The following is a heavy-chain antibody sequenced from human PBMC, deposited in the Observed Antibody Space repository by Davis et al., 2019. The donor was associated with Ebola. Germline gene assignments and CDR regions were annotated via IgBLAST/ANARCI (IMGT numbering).Heavy chain of an antibody. Sequence: HTGGSLRLSCAASGFTSSTYWMHWVRQAPGKGLVWVSRINGDGGSTNYADSLKGRFTISRDSSRNTLSLQMNSLRAEDTAVYYCAKGMNSGYIVPFDYWGQGTRVTVSS. V-gene: IGHV3-74*01. CDR3: AKGMNSGYIVPFDY. D-gene: IGHD5/OR15-5a*01. CDR1: GFTSSTYW. CDR2: INGDGGST. J-gene: IGHJ4*02.